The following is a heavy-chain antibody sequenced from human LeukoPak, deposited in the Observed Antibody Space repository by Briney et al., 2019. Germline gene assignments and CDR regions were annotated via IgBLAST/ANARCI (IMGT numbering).Heavy chain of an antibody. CDR1: GFTFSSYA. J-gene: IGHJ4*02. CDR3: AKGSRQSCSGAVCYYLDY. V-gene: IGHV3-23*01. Sequence: PGGSLRLSCAVSGFTFSSYAMNWFRQAPGKGVEWVSSIFDNGRNTYYADSVKGRFTISRDNSKNTLYLQMNSLRAEDTALYYCAKGSRQSCSGAVCYYLDYWGQGALVTASS. CDR2: IFDNGRNT. D-gene: IGHD2-8*02.